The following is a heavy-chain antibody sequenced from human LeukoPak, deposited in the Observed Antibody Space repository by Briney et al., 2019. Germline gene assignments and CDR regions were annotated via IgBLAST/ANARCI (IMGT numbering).Heavy chain of an antibody. J-gene: IGHJ5*02. CDR1: GGSISSSNW. CDR3: ARGGYYGSGNDFRFDP. CDR2: IYHSGST. D-gene: IGHD3-10*01. Sequence: PSETLSLTCAVSGGSISSSNWWSWVRPPPGKGLEWIGEIYHSGSTNYNPSLKSRVTISVDKSKNQFSLKLSSVTAADTAMYYCARGGYYGSGNDFRFDPWGQGTLVTVSS. V-gene: IGHV4-4*02.